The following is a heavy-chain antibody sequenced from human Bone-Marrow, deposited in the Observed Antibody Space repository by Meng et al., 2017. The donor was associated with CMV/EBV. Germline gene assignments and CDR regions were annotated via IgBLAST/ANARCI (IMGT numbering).Heavy chain of an antibody. CDR3: VTYQYDSGWTEDS. V-gene: IGHV1-69*10. Sequence: SVKVSCKASGGTFGSNALSWVRQAPGQGLEWMGGIIPILGLSTYAQRFQGRVTITADKSTSTGYMEVPSLRFDDTAVYYCVTYQYDSGWTEDSWGQGTLVTVSS. CDR2: IIPILGLS. D-gene: IGHD3-16*01. CDR1: GGTFGSNA. J-gene: IGHJ4*02.